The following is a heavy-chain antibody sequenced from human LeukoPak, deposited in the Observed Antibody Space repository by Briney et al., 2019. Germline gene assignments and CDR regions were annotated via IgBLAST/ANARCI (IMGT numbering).Heavy chain of an antibody. D-gene: IGHD2-21*02. Sequence: GSLRLSCAASGFTFSNYAMSWIRQPPGKGLEWIGEINHSGSTNYNPSLKSRVTISVDTSKNQFSLKLSSVTAADTAVYYCARYQVVVTASHYYYYYGMDVWGQGTTVTVSS. CDR3: ARYQVVVTASHYYYYYGMDV. V-gene: IGHV4-34*01. CDR1: GFTFSNYA. J-gene: IGHJ6*02. CDR2: INHSGST.